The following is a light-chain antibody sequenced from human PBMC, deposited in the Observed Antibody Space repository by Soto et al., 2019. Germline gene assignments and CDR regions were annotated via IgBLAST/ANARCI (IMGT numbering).Light chain of an antibody. CDR1: QSLRSS. J-gene: IGKJ1*01. CDR3: QQYNNWPQT. Sequence: ETMMTRAPDTLSVSLVERATLSCRASQSLRSSLAWYQQKPGQAPRLLIYDASTRATGIPARFSGSGSGTDFTLTISGLQSEDFAVYYCQQYNNWPQTFGQATKVDI. V-gene: IGKV3-15*01. CDR2: DAS.